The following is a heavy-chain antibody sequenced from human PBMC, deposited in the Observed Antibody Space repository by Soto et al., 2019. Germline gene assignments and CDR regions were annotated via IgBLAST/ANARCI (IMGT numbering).Heavy chain of an antibody. V-gene: IGHV3-33*01. CDR3: ARAAIAVAGVGWD. CDR2: IWYDGSNK. Sequence: QVQLVESGGGVVQPGRSLILCCAASGFTFSSYGMHWVRQAPGKGLEWVAVIWYDGSNKYYADSVKDRFTISRDNSKNTLYLQMNSLRAEDTAVYYCARAAIAVAGVGWDWGQGTLVTVSS. J-gene: IGHJ4*02. D-gene: IGHD6-19*01. CDR1: GFTFSSYG.